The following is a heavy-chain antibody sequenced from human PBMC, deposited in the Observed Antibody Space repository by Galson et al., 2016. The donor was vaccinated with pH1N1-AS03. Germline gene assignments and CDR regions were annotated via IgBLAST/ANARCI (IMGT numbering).Heavy chain of an antibody. Sequence: SVKVSCKASGYIFTGFYVHWVRQAPGQGLEWMGWINNDSGVTNYAQKFEAWVTMTRDTSISTAYMELYGLKSDDTAVYYCARDPRGPCSSATCATTYYFGMDVWGQGTTVIVSS. J-gene: IGHJ6*02. CDR3: ARDPRGPCSSATCATTYYFGMDV. CDR1: GYIFTGFY. V-gene: IGHV1-2*04. CDR2: INNDSGVT. D-gene: IGHD1-26*01.